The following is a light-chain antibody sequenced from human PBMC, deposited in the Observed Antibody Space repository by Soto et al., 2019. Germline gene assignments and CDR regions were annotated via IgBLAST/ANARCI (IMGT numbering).Light chain of an antibody. V-gene: IGLV7-46*01. CDR3: SSYAGSDNWV. CDR1: TGAVTSGHY. CDR2: DTS. J-gene: IGLJ3*02. Sequence: QAVVTQEPSLTVSPGGTVTLTCGSSTGAVTSGHYPYWFQLKPGQAPRTLIYDTSKKYSWTPARFSGSLLGDKVALTLSGAQPEDEADYYCSSYAGSDNWVFGGGTKLTVL.